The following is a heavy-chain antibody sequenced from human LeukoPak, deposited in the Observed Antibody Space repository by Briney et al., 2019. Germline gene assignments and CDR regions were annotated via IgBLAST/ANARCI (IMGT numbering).Heavy chain of an antibody. CDR3: TRGRGI. CDR2: INHSGST. Sequence: ASETLSLTCAVYGGSFSGYYWSWIRQPPGKGLEWIGEINHSGSTNYNPSLKSRVTISLDTSKNQFSLKLTSVTAADTAVYYCTRGRGIWGQGTLVTVSS. D-gene: IGHD3-10*01. CDR1: GGSFSGYY. J-gene: IGHJ4*02. V-gene: IGHV4-34*01.